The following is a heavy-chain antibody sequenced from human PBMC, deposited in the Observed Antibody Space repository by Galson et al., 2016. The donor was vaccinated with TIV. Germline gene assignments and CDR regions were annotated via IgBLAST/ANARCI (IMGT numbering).Heavy chain of an antibody. J-gene: IGHJ3*01. CDR2: IISSGSII. Sequence: SLRLSCAASGFTFTSFEMNWVRHGPGRGLEWVESIISSGSIIHYADSVKGRFTISRDNARESLFLQMNSLRADDAAVYYCARRGNYRADAFDVWGQGTTVTVSS. CDR3: ARRGNYRADAFDV. CDR1: GFTFTSFE. V-gene: IGHV3-48*03. D-gene: IGHD1-7*01.